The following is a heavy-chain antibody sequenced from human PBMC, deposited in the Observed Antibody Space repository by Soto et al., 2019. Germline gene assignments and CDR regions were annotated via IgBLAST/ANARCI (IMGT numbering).Heavy chain of an antibody. CDR3: TTGRGTSFGSPLYYYSGMDV. Sequence: ELQLVESGGGLVKPGGSLSLSCAASGFTFSNAWMNWVRQAPGKGLEWVGRIKSKTDGGTTDYAAPVKGRFTISRHDSKNTLYLQMNSLKTEDTAVYYCTTGRGTSFGSPLYYYSGMDVWGQGTTVTVSS. D-gene: IGHD3-3*01. V-gene: IGHV3-15*07. CDR1: GFTFSNAW. J-gene: IGHJ6*02. CDR2: IKSKTDGGTT.